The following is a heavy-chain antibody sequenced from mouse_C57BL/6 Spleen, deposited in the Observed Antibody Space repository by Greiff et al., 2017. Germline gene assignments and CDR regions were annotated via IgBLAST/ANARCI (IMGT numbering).Heavy chain of an antibody. V-gene: IGHV1-74*01. CDR1: GYTFTSYW. D-gene: IGHD2-4*01. Sequence: QVQLQQPGAELVKPGASVKVSCKASGYTFTSYWMHWVKQRPGQGLEWIGRIHPSDSDTNYNQKFKGKGTLTVDKYSSTAYMQLSSLTSVDSAVYYCAIPYDYDDYWGQGTTLTVSS. J-gene: IGHJ2*01. CDR2: IHPSDSDT. CDR3: AIPYDYDDY.